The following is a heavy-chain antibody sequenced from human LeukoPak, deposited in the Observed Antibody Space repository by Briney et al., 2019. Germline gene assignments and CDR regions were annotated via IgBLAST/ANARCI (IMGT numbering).Heavy chain of an antibody. CDR1: GFMFGSYG. V-gene: IGHV3-30*18. CDR3: AKRGLTYYYDY. Sequence: PGGSLRLSCAASGFMFGSYGMLWVRQAPGKGLEWVAVISYDGSDKCHADSVKGRFTISRDNPKNTVYLQMNSLRAEDTAVYYCAKRGLTYYYDYWGQGTLVTV. J-gene: IGHJ4*02. CDR2: ISYDGSDK. D-gene: IGHD1-20*01.